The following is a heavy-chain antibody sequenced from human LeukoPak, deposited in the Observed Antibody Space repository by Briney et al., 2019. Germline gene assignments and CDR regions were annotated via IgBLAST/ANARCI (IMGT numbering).Heavy chain of an antibody. CDR1: GFTFTSYA. J-gene: IGHJ4*02. CDR2: ISGSGGSS. V-gene: IGHV3-23*01. Sequence: GGSLRLSCAASGFTFTSYAMIWVRQAPGKGLEWVASISGSGGSSYYADSVRGRFTISRDNSKRTQSLQMNSLRAGDTAVYYCAKGLHYYYYGSLNYWGQGTLVTVSS. CDR3: AKGLHYYYYGSLNY. D-gene: IGHD3-10*01.